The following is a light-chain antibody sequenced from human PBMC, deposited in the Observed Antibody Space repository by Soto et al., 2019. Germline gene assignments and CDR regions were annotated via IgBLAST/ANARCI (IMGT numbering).Light chain of an antibody. CDR2: GAS. Sequence: EILLTQSPDTLSLSPGERATLSCRAAQSVGTRLAWYQHKTGQAPRLLISGASSRATGIPDRFTGSGSETSFTLTISRLEPEVFALSYCQHCQSGHPITFGQGRRLEIK. J-gene: IGKJ5*01. V-gene: IGKV3-20*01. CDR1: QSVGTRL. CDR3: QHCQSGHPIT.